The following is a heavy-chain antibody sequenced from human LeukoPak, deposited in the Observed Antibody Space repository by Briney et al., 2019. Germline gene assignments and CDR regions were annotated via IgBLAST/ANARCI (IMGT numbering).Heavy chain of an antibody. Sequence: GGSLILPCAASGFTFSSYGMHWVRQAPGKGLEWVAVISYDGRQTYYADSVKGRSTISRDNSKSTVYLQMNSLTTDDTAVYSCAKDFNTVTTLDSWGQGTLVTVSS. J-gene: IGHJ4*02. CDR3: AKDFNTVTTLDS. D-gene: IGHD4-17*01. CDR1: GFTFSSYG. CDR2: ISYDGRQT. V-gene: IGHV3-30*18.